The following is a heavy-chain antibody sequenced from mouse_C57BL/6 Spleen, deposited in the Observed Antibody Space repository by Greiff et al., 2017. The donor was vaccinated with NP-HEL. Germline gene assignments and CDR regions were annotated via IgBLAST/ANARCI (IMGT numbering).Heavy chain of an antibody. J-gene: IGHJ3*01. CDR3: ARVTTVVGPFAY. D-gene: IGHD1-1*01. CDR1: GYTFTSYW. CDR2: IYPSDSET. V-gene: IGHV1-61*01. Sequence: QVQLQQPGAELVRPGSSVKLSCKASGYTFTSYWMDWVKQRPGQGLEWIGNIYPSDSETHYNQKFKDKATLTVDKSSSTAYMQLSSLTSEDSAVYYCARVTTVVGPFAYWGQGTLVTVSA.